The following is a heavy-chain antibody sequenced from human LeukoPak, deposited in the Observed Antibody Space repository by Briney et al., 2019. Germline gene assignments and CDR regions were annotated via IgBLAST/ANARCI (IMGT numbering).Heavy chain of an antibody. D-gene: IGHD3-16*01. V-gene: IGHV1-18*01. CDR1: GYTFTNYG. J-gene: IGHJ4*02. Sequence: ASVKVSCTAAGYTFTNYGISWVRQAPGQGLEWVGWFNANNGNRNPAQKFQDRVTMTTDTSTSTAYMELRSLRTDDTAMYYCARDYQYVFDYWGQGTLVTVSS. CDR2: FNANNGNR. CDR3: ARDYQYVFDY.